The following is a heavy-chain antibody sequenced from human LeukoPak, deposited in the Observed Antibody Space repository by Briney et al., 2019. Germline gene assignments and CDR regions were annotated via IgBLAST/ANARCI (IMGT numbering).Heavy chain of an antibody. J-gene: IGHJ4*02. V-gene: IGHV1-69*05. Sequence: SVKVSCKASGGTFSSYAISWVRQAPGHGLEWMGGIIPICGTANYAQKFQGRVTITTDESTSTAYMELSSLRSEDTAVYYCARESVITIFGVVIFRPLFDYWGQGTLVTVSS. CDR1: GGTFSSYA. D-gene: IGHD3-3*01. CDR3: ARESVITIFGVVIFRPLFDY. CDR2: IIPICGTA.